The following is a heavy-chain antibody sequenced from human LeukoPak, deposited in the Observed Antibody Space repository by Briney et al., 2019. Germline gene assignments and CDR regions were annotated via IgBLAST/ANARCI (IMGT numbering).Heavy chain of an antibody. V-gene: IGHV3-74*01. Sequence: SGGSLRLSCAASGFTFSSYWMHWVRQAPGKGLVWVSRINSDGSSTSYADSVKGRFTISRDNSKNTLYLQMNSLGAEDTAVYYCAKGAGYSYGFYYFDYWGQGTLVTVSS. J-gene: IGHJ4*02. CDR1: GFTFSSYW. D-gene: IGHD5-18*01. CDR3: AKGAGYSYGFYYFDY. CDR2: INSDGSST.